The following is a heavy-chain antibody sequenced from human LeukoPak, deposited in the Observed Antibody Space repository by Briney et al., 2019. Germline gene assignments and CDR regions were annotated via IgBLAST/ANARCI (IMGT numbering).Heavy chain of an antibody. D-gene: IGHD3-22*01. Sequence: SETLSLTCTVSGGSISSYYWSWIRQPPGKELEWIGYIYYSGSTNYNPSLKSRVTISVDTSKNQFSLKLSSVTAADTAVYYCARDYYDSSGYYNGFDYWGQGTLVTVSS. CDR2: IYYSGST. J-gene: IGHJ4*02. CDR3: ARDYYDSSGYYNGFDY. V-gene: IGHV4-59*01. CDR1: GGSISSYY.